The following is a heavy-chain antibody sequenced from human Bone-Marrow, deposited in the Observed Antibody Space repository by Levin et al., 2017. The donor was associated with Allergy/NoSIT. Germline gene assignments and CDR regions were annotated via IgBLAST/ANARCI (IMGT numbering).Heavy chain of an antibody. CDR1: GFTFNNYA. V-gene: IGHV3-30*04. CDR2: VSYDGTNK. Sequence: LSLTCAASGFTFNNYAMHWVRQAPGKGLEWVAVVSYDGTNKYYTDSVRGRFTISRDSSKNTLFLQMDSLRAEDTSMYYCARGPIGFWYFDLWGRGTLVTVSS. D-gene: IGHD3-16*01. J-gene: IGHJ2*01. CDR3: ARGPIGFWYFDL.